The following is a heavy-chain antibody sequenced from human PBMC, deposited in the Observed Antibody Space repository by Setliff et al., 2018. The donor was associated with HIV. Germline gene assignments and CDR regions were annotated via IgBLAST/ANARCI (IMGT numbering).Heavy chain of an antibody. J-gene: IGHJ6*03. CDR2: ITPIFRTP. V-gene: IGHV1-69*13. D-gene: IGHD3-10*01. CDR3: ATAGEMATIGYSYYYMGV. CDR1: GGTFSRNA. Sequence: RASVKVSCKASGGTFSRNAISWVRQAPGQGLEWIGGITPIFRTPKYAQKFQGRVTITADESRSTAYLELSSLRSEDTAVYYCATAGEMATIGYSYYYMGVWGKGTTVTVSS.